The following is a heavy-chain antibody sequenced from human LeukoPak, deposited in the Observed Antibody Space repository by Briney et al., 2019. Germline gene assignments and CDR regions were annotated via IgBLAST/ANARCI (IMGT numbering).Heavy chain of an antibody. V-gene: IGHV1-18*04. CDR2: ISAYNGNT. D-gene: IGHD2-15*01. CDR1: GYTFTCYY. CDR3: ARGDCSGGSCYEFDY. J-gene: IGHJ4*02. Sequence: ASVKVSCKASGYTFTCYYMHWVRQAPGQGLEWMGWISAYNGNTNYAQKLQGRVTMTTDTSTSTAYLELRSLRSDDTAVYYCARGDCSGGSCYEFDYWGQGTLVTVSS.